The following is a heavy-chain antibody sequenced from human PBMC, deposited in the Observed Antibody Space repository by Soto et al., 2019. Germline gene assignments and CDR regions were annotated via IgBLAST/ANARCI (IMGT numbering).Heavy chain of an antibody. CDR2: IIPIFGTA. CDR1: GGTFSSYA. J-gene: IGHJ4*02. V-gene: IGHV1-69*13. D-gene: IGHD3-22*01. CDR3: ARKSSGYYYEYYFDY. Sequence: SVKVSWKASGGTFSSYAISWVRQAPGQGLEWMGGIIPIFGTANYAQKFQGRVTITADESTSTAYMELSSLRSEDTAVYYCARKSSGYYYEYYFDYWGQGTLVTVSS.